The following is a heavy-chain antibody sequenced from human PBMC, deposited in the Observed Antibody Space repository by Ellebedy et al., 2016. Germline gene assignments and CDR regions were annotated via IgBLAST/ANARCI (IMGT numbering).Heavy chain of an antibody. J-gene: IGHJ6*02. Sequence: ASVKVSCKASGYTFTSYAMHWVRQAPGQRLEWMGWINAGNGNTKYSQKFQGRVTITRDTSASTAYMELSSLRSEDTAVYYCAKGYCSGGSCLLPIYYYGMDVWGQGTTVTVSS. CDR2: INAGNGNT. V-gene: IGHV1-3*01. CDR1: GYTFTSYA. CDR3: AKGYCSGGSCLLPIYYYGMDV. D-gene: IGHD2-15*01.